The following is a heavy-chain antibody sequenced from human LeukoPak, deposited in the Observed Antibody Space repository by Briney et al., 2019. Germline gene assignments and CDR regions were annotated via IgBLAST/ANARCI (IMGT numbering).Heavy chain of an antibody. Sequence: GRSLRLSCAASGFTFSSYGMHWVRQAPGKGLEWVAVISYDGSNKYYADSVKGRFTISRDNSKNTLYLQMNSLRAEDTAVYYCARDSTLWFGEGYFDYWGQGTLVTVSS. CDR2: ISYDGSNK. D-gene: IGHD3-10*01. V-gene: IGHV3-30*03. CDR3: ARDSTLWFGEGYFDY. J-gene: IGHJ4*02. CDR1: GFTFSSYG.